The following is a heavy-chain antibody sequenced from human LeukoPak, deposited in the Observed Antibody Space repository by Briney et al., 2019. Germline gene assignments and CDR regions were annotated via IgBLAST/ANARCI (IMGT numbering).Heavy chain of an antibody. Sequence: GGSLRLSCAASGFTFSNYWMSWVRQAPGKGLEWVANIKQDGSEKYYVDSVKGRFTISRDNAKNSLYLQMNSLRAEDTAVYYCARELAGHYYGSGSSFDYWSQGTLVTVSS. V-gene: IGHV3-7*01. CDR1: GFTFSNYW. CDR2: IKQDGSEK. J-gene: IGHJ4*02. CDR3: ARELAGHYYGSGSSFDY. D-gene: IGHD3-10*01.